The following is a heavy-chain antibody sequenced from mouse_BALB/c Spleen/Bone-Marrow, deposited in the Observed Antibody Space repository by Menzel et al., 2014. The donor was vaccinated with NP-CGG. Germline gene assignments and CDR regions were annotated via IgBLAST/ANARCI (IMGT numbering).Heavy chain of an antibody. CDR3: AGYASGPAYFAY. CDR1: GYSFTSYW. V-gene: IGHV1-74*01. Sequence: QVQLQQSGPQLVRPGASVKMSCKASGYSFTSYWMHWVKQRPGQGLEWIGMIDPSDSETRLNQRFKDKATLTVDKSSSTAYMQLSGPTSEDSAIYYCAGYASGPAYFAYWGQGTLVTVSA. D-gene: IGHD1-1*01. J-gene: IGHJ3*01. CDR2: IDPSDSET.